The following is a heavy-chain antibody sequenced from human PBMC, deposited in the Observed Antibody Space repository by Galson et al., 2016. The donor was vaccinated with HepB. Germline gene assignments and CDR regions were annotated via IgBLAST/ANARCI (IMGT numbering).Heavy chain of an antibody. CDR2: IKQDGSEK. CDR3: AKVATPNRNYENWFDS. D-gene: IGHD4-11*01. Sequence: SLRLSCAASGFTFSSYWMSWVRQAPGRGLEWVANIKQDGSEKYYVDSVKGRFTISRDNAKNTLNLQMSSLRAEDTAVYYCAKVATPNRNYENWFDSWGQGTLVTVSS. CDR1: GFTFSSYW. J-gene: IGHJ5*01. V-gene: IGHV3-7*01.